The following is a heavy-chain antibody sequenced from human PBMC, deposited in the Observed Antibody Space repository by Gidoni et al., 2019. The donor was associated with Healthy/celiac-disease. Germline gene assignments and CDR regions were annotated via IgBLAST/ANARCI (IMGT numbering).Heavy chain of an antibody. J-gene: IGHJ4*02. CDR1: GFTFSSYS. CDR3: ARGGSSGWAKDFDY. V-gene: IGHV3-21*01. D-gene: IGHD6-19*01. Sequence: EVQLVESGGGLVKPGGSLRLSCAASGFTFSSYSMNWVRQAPGKGLEWVSSISSSSSYIYYADSEKGRFTISRDNAKNSLYLQMNSLRAEDTAAYYCARGGSSGWAKDFDYWGQGTLVTVSS. CDR2: ISSSSSYI.